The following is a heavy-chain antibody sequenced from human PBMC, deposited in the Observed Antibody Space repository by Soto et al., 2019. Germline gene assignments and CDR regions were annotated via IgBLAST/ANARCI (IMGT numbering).Heavy chain of an antibody. J-gene: IGHJ4*02. Sequence: QVQLVQSGAEVKKPGSSVKVSCKASGGTFSSYAISWVRQAPGQGLEWMGGIIPIFGTANYAQKFQGRVKITADESTSTAYMELSSLRSEDTAVYYCASSSTMVRGVVFDYWGQGTLVTVSS. D-gene: IGHD3-10*01. CDR3: ASSSTMVRGVVFDY. V-gene: IGHV1-69*12. CDR2: IIPIFGTA. CDR1: GGTFSSYA.